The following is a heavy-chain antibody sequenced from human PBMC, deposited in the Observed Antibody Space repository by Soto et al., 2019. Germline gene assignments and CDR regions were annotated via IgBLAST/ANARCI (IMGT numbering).Heavy chain of an antibody. D-gene: IGHD3-3*01. Sequence: QVQLQESGPGLVKPSQTLSLTCTVSGGSISSGHYFWSWIRQPPGKGLEWIGYFYYTWGTYYNPSLKSRLTLSVDTSKNQFSLNLTSVTAADTAVYYCARDSFWSQRINWFDPWGQGTLVTVSS. V-gene: IGHV4-30-4*01. CDR1: GGSISSGHYF. CDR2: FYYTWGT. J-gene: IGHJ5*02. CDR3: ARDSFWSQRINWFDP.